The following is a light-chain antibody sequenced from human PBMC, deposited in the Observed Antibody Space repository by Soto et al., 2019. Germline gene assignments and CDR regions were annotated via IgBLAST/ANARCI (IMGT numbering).Light chain of an antibody. V-gene: IGKV1-5*03. CDR1: QSISNL. CDR3: QQYNTYWT. J-gene: IGKJ1*01. CDR2: EAS. Sequence: DIQMTQSPSTLSASVGDRVTITCRASQSISNLLAWYQQKPGKAPKLLIYEASSLESGVPSSFSGSGSGTEFTLTISSLQPDDFATYYCQQYNTYWTFGQGTKVEIK.